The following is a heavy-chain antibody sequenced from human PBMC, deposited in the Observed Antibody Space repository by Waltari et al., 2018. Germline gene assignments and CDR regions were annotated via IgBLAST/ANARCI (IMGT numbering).Heavy chain of an antibody. Sequence: QVQLQESGPGLVKPSETLSLPCTVSGGSISSYYWSWIRQPPGKGLEWIGYIYYSGSTNYNPSLKSRVTISVDTSKNQFSLKLSSVTAADTAVYYCARGGYTGYSYGYDYFDYWGQGTLVTVSS. V-gene: IGHV4-59*01. CDR1: GGSISSYY. CDR3: ARGGYTGYSYGYDYFDY. CDR2: IYYSGST. D-gene: IGHD5-18*01. J-gene: IGHJ4*02.